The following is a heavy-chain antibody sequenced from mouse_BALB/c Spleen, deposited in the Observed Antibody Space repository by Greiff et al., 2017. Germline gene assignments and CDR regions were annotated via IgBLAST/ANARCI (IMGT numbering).Heavy chain of an antibody. J-gene: IGHJ2*01. CDR3: ARDRGFTVVATDY. D-gene: IGHD1-1*01. V-gene: IGHV1S41*01. CDR1: GYTFTSYW. CDR2: IAPGSGST. Sequence: DLVKPGASVKLSCKASGYTFTSYWINWIKQRPGQGLEWIGRIAPGSGSTYYNEMFKGKATLTVDTSSSTAYIQLSSLSSEDSAVYFCARDRGFTVVATDYWGQGTTLTVSS.